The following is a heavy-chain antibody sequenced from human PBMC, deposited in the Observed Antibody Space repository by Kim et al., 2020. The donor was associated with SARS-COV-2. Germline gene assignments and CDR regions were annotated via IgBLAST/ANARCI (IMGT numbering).Heavy chain of an antibody. CDR3: ARGAYYDSSGSRDAFNM. J-gene: IGHJ3*02. CDR2: ICTTGST. Sequence: SETLSLTCTVSGDSISSGSYCWSWIRQPAGKGLEWVGRICTTGSTNYNPSLKSRVTILVDTSKNKFSLKLNSVTAADTAVYYCARGAYYDSSGSRDAFNMWGQGTMVTVSS. V-gene: IGHV4-61*02. CDR1: GDSISSGSYC. D-gene: IGHD3-22*01.